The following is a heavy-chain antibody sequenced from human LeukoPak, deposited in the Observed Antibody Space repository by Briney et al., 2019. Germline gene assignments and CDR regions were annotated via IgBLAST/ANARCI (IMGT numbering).Heavy chain of an antibody. CDR3: ARDGGIVADAWFDP. J-gene: IGHJ5*02. D-gene: IGHD1-26*01. V-gene: IGHV3-23*01. CDR1: GFTFSSYA. CDR2: ISGSGGST. Sequence: GGSLRLSCAASGFTFSSYAMTWVRQAPGKGLEWVSAISGSGGSTYYADSVKGRFTISRDNSKNTLYLQMNSLRADDTAVYYCARDGGIVADAWFDPWGQGTLVTVSS.